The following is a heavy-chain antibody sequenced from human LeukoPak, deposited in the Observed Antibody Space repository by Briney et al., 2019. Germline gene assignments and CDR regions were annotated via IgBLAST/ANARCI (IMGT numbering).Heavy chain of an antibody. J-gene: IGHJ1*01. Sequence: GGSLRLSCAASGLAFSAYKMHWVRQAPGKGLEWVAVISYDGSNKYYADSVKGRSTISRDNSKNTLYLQMNSLRAEDTAVYYCARDLERGRYYYDSSPAEYFQHWGQGTLVTVSS. CDR2: ISYDGSNK. V-gene: IGHV3-30*04. D-gene: IGHD3-22*01. CDR3: ARDLERGRYYYDSSPAEYFQH. CDR1: GLAFSAYK.